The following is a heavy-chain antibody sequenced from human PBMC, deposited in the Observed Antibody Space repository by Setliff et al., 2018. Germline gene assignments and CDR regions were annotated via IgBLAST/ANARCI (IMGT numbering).Heavy chain of an antibody. J-gene: IGHJ4*02. V-gene: IGHV3-30*02. D-gene: IGHD4-17*01. CDR3: SRDLQGSGDYVVDY. CDR2: TRHDGSNK. CDR1: GFTFGDFA. Sequence: PGGSLRLSCAASGFTFGDFAMTWVRQAPGKGLEWVAFTRHDGSNKFYADSVKGRFTISRDNSKNTLYLQMYSLRAEDTAVYYCSRDLQGSGDYVVDYWGQGTLVTVSS.